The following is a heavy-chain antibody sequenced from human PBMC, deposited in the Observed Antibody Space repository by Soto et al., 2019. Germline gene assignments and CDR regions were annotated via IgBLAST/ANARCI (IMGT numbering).Heavy chain of an antibody. CDR2: IYYDGSI. D-gene: IGHD2-15*01. Sequence: SETLSLTCTVSGGSINSNNYYWAWIRQHPGKGLAWIASIYYDGSIYYNTSLKSRVTISRDTSKNQFSLRLTSVTAADTAVYYCATVVVAATTHTDFDTWGQGTLVTVSS. CDR3: ATVVVAATTHTDFDT. CDR1: GGSINSNNYY. J-gene: IGHJ4*02. V-gene: IGHV4-39*02.